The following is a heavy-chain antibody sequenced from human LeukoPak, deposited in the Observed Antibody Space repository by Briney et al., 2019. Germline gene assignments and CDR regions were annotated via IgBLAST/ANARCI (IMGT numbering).Heavy chain of an antibody. D-gene: IGHD1-26*01. V-gene: IGHV1-18*01. J-gene: IGHJ2*01. CDR3: AKDPTGSYFSYWYFDL. CDR2: ISAYNGNT. CDR1: GYTFTSYG. Sequence: ASVKVSCKASGYTFTSYGISWVRQAPGQGLEWMGWISAYNGNTNYAQKLQGRVTMTTDTSTSTAYMELRSLRSDDTAVYYCAKDPTGSYFSYWYFDLWGRGILVTVSS.